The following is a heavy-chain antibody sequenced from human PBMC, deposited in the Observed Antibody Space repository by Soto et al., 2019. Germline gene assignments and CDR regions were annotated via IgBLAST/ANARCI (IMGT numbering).Heavy chain of an antibody. D-gene: IGHD2-2*03. J-gene: IGHJ4*02. Sequence: QVQLLQSGAEVQKPGASVKVSCKASGYIFNYYGISWVRQAPGQGLEWMGWINVYNGDIKFAEKFQDRVTMTTDTSTTTAYMELRILRSDDTAVYYCARVDVAVVPAAMYYFDSWGQGTLVTVSS. CDR2: INVYNGDI. CDR1: GYIFNYYG. V-gene: IGHV1-18*04. CDR3: ARVDVAVVPAAMYYFDS.